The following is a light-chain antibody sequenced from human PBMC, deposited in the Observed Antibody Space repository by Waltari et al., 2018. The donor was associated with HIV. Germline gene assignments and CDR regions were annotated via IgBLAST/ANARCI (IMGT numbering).Light chain of an antibody. V-gene: IGLV3-21*02. Sequence: SYVLTQPPSVSVAPGQTARITCGGNKIRSKSVHWYQQKPGQAPVLVVYDDTDRPAGIPERCSASNSGNAATLAISRFEAGDEADYYCQVCDSSIEGVFGGGTKLTVL. CDR1: KIRSKS. J-gene: IGLJ3*02. CDR3: QVCDSSIEGV. CDR2: DDT.